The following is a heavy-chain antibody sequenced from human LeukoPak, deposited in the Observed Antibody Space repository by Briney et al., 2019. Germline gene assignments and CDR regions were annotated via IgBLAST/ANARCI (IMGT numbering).Heavy chain of an antibody. J-gene: IGHJ4*02. D-gene: IGHD4-17*01. Sequence: PSETLSLTCTVSGGSISSYYWSWIRQPPGKGLEWIGYIYYSGSTNYNPSHKSRVTISVDTSKNQFSLKLRSVTAADTAVYYCARRRTAVTTEYYFDYWGQGTLVTVSS. CDR1: GGSISSYY. CDR2: IYYSGST. CDR3: ARRRTAVTTEYYFDY. V-gene: IGHV4-59*08.